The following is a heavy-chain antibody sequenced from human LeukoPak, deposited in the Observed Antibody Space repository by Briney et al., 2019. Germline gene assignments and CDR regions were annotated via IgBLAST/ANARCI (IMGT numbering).Heavy chain of an antibody. V-gene: IGHV4-38-2*01. D-gene: IGHD3-10*01. Sequence: SETLSLTCAVSGYSISGGYYWGWIRQPPGKGLEWIGSIYHSGSTYYNPSLKSRVTISVDTPKNQFSLKLSSVTAADTAVYYCARALGTRSGYFDLWGRGTLVTVSS. CDR1: GYSISGGYY. J-gene: IGHJ2*01. CDR2: IYHSGST. CDR3: ARALGTRSGYFDL.